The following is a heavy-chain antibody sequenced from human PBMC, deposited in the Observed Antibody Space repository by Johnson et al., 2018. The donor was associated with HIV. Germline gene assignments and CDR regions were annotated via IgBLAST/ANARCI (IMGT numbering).Heavy chain of an antibody. CDR2: ITSKTDGGTT. D-gene: IGHD2-15*01. CDR3: TTDHCSGDSCCRGGSCYNAFDI. Sequence: VQLVESGGGVVRPGRSLRLSCAASGFTFSSYAMHWVRQAPGKGLEWVGHITSKTDGGTTDYAAPVKGRFTISRDDSKNTLYLQMNSLKIEDTAVYYCTTDHCSGDSCCRGGSCYNAFDIWGQGTMVTASS. CDR1: GFTFSSYA. V-gene: IGHV3-15*01. J-gene: IGHJ3*02.